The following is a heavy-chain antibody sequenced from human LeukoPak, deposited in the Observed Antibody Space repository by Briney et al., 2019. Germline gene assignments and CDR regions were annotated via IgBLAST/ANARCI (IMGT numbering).Heavy chain of an antibody. J-gene: IGHJ4*02. V-gene: IGHV3-23*01. D-gene: IGHD7-27*01. CDR1: GFTFSSYT. CDR2: ITTSDGNT. CDR3: AKDGGLWVSAHWGDS. Sequence: TGGSLRLSCAASGFTFSSYTMSWVRQAPGKGLEWVSTITTSDGNTYYAGSVKGRFTVSRDNSKNTLFLQMNSLRAEDTAVYYCAKDGGLWVSAHWGDSWGRGTLVTVSS.